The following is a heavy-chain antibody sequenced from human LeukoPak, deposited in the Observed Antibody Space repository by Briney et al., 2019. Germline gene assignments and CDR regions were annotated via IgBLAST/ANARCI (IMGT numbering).Heavy chain of an antibody. V-gene: IGHV3-53*01. CDR1: GFTVSNNY. CDR2: VYSGGST. CDR3: ARDPGYCSGGSCYDY. D-gene: IGHD2-15*01. Sequence: GESLRLSCAASGFTVSNNYMTWVRQAPGKGLGWVSVVYSGGSTYYADSVKGRFTISRDNSKNTLYLQMNSLRAEDTAVYYCARDPGYCSGGSCYDYWGQGTLVTVSS. J-gene: IGHJ4*02.